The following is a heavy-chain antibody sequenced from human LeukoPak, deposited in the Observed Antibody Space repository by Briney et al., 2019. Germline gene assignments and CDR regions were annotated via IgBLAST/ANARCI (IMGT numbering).Heavy chain of an antibody. V-gene: IGHV3-21*01. D-gene: IGHD2-21*01. Sequence: GGSLRLSCAASGFTFSSYSMNWVRQAPGKGLEWVSSISSSSSYIYYADSVKGRFTISRDNAKNSLYLQMNSLRAEDTAVYYCARTPSLVVEQFDPWGQGTLVTVSS. CDR3: ARTPSLVVEQFDP. J-gene: IGHJ5*02. CDR1: GFTFSSYS. CDR2: ISSSSSYI.